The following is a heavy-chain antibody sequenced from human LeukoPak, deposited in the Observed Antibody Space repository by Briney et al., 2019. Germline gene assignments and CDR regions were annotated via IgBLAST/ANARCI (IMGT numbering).Heavy chain of an antibody. J-gene: IGHJ6*03. CDR1: GFTFSSYW. CDR3: ARDLFGVPYYYYYMDV. V-gene: IGHV3-7*01. Sequence: PGGSLRLSCAASGFTFSSYWMSWVRQAPGKGLEWVANIKQDGSEKYYVDSVKGRFTISRDNAKNSLYLQMNSLRAEDTAVYYCARDLFGVPYYYYYMDVWGKGTTVTVSS. D-gene: IGHD3-3*01. CDR2: IKQDGSEK.